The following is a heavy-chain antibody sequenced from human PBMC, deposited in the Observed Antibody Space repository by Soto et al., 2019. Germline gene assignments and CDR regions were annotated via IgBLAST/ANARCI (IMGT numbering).Heavy chain of an antibody. V-gene: IGHV4-31*03. D-gene: IGHD6-19*01. CDR1: GGSISSGGYY. CDR2: IYYSGST. J-gene: IGHJ5*02. Sequence: QVQLQESGPGLVKPSQTLSLTCTVSGGSISSGGYYWSWIRQHPGKGLEWIGYIYYSGSTYYNPSLKSRVTISVDTSKNQFSLKLSSVTAADTAVYYCARVRRIAVAGQEGVNWFDPWGQGTLVTVSS. CDR3: ARVRRIAVAGQEGVNWFDP.